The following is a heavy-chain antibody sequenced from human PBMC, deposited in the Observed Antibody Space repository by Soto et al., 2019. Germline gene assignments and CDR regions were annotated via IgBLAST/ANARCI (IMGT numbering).Heavy chain of an antibody. CDR1: GYTFTSYD. J-gene: IGHJ6*03. D-gene: IGHD5-18*01. V-gene: IGHV1-8*01. Sequence: GASVKVSCKASGYTFTSYDINWVRQATGQGLEWMGWMNPNSGNTGYAQKFQGRVTMTRNTSISTAYMKLSSLRSEDTAVYYCARIVTGSYGYYYYYMDVWGKGTTVTVSS. CDR2: MNPNSGNT. CDR3: ARIVTGSYGYYYYYMDV.